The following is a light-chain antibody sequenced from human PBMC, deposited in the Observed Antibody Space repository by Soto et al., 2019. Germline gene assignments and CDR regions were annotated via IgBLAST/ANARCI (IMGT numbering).Light chain of an antibody. Sequence: EIVLTQSPATLSLSPGERATLSCRASQSVSSYLAWYQQKPGQAPRLLIYDASNRATVIPARFSGSGSGTDFTLTISSLEPEDFAVYYWQQRNNWQSFGQGTKLEIK. CDR1: QSVSSY. CDR2: DAS. J-gene: IGKJ2*03. CDR3: QQRNNWQS. V-gene: IGKV3-11*01.